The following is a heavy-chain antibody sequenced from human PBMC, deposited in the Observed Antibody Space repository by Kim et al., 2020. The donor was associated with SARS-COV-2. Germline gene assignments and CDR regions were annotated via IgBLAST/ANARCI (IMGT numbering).Heavy chain of an antibody. V-gene: IGHV4-34*01. D-gene: IGHD6-13*01. CDR1: GGSFSGYY. J-gene: IGHJ5*02. Sequence: SETLSLTCAVYGGSFSGYYWSWIRQPPGKGLEWIGEINHSGSTNYNPSLKSRVTISVDTSKNQFSLKLSSVTAADTAVYYCARGQGIAAAGTYFDPWGQGTLVTVSS. CDR3: ARGQGIAAAGTYFDP. CDR2: INHSGST.